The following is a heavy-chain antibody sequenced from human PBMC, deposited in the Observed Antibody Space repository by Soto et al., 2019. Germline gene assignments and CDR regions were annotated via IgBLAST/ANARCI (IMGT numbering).Heavy chain of an antibody. J-gene: IGHJ4*02. V-gene: IGHV4-39*01. CDR1: GGSITSNNYY. Sequence: QLQLQESGPGLVKPSETLSLTCTVSGGSITSNNYYWDWIRQPPGKGLEWIGSISYSGSTHYNPSLNSRVTISVDTSKILFSLKLTFVTAADTAVYYCARHSWMTTVNYWGQGTLVTVSS. CDR2: ISYSGST. CDR3: ARHSWMTTVNY. D-gene: IGHD4-17*01.